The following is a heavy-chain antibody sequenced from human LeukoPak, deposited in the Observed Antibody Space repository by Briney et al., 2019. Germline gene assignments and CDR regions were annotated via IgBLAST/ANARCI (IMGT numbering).Heavy chain of an antibody. CDR2: IYYSGST. CDR1: GGSISSSSYY. J-gene: IGHJ6*02. CDR3: ARADDSSGYQGRYYYYGMDV. V-gene: IGHV4-39*07. D-gene: IGHD3-22*01. Sequence: PSETLSLTCTVSGGSISSSSYYWGWIRQPPGKGLEWIGSIYYSGSTAYNPSLKSRVTLSVDRSKNQFSLKLSSVTAADTAVYYCARADDSSGYQGRYYYYGMDVWGQGTTVTVSS.